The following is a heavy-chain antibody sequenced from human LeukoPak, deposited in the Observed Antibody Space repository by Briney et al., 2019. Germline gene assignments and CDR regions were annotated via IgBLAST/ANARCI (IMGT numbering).Heavy chain of an antibody. CDR3: ARPVYYYDSSGEGYYFDY. J-gene: IGHJ4*02. D-gene: IGHD3-22*01. Sequence: HGESLKISCKGSGYSFTSYWIGWVRQMPGKGLEWMGIIYPGDSDTRYSPSFQGQVTISADKSISTAYLQWSSLKAPDTAMYYCARPVYYYDSSGEGYYFDYWGQGTLVTVSS. CDR2: IYPGDSDT. V-gene: IGHV5-51*01. CDR1: GYSFTSYW.